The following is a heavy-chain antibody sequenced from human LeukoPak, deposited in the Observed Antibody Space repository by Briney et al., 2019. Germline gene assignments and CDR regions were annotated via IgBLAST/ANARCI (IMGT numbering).Heavy chain of an antibody. CDR2: IYHSGST. V-gene: IGHV4-38-2*02. Sequence: NPSETLSLTCTVSGYSISSGYYWGWIRQPPGKGLEWIGSIYHSGSTYYNPSLKSRVTISVDTSKNQFSLKLSSVTAADTAVYYCARDSAAAGRFDYWGQGTLVTVSS. CDR3: ARDSAAAGRFDY. CDR1: GYSISSGYY. D-gene: IGHD6-13*01. J-gene: IGHJ4*02.